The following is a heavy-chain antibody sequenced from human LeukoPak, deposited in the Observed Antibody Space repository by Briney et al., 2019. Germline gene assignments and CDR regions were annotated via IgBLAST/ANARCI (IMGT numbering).Heavy chain of an antibody. V-gene: IGHV4-59*08. CDR1: GGSITTYY. J-gene: IGHJ4*02. D-gene: IGHD4-17*01. Sequence: SETLSLTCTVSGGSITTYYWSWIRQPPGKGLEWIASIYYSGRSNYNPSLRSRIAISLDTSKNQFSLKLSSVTAADTAVYYCARRSDYGDAGFDYWGQGTLVTVSS. CDR3: ARRSDYGDAGFDY. CDR2: IYYSGRS.